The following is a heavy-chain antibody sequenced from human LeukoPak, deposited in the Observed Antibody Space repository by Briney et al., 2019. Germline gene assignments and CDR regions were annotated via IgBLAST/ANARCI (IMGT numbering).Heavy chain of an antibody. J-gene: IGHJ6*03. D-gene: IGHD7-27*01. V-gene: IGHV5-51*01. CDR1: GYIFSNYW. CDR2: IYPGDSDT. Sequence: GESLKISCTGSGYIFSNYWIGWVRRMPGKGLEWMGIIYPGDSDTRYSPSFQGQVTISADKSLSTAYLQWSSLKASDTAMYYCARLKLGYYYYYYMDVWGKGTTVTVSS. CDR3: ARLKLGYYYYYYMDV.